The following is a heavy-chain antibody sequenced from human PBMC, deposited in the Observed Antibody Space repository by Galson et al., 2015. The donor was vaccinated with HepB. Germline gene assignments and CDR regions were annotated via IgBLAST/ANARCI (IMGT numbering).Heavy chain of an antibody. CDR2: ISYDGSNK. D-gene: IGHD1-26*01. V-gene: IGHV3-30*18. CDR1: GFTFSSYG. J-gene: IGHJ4*02. Sequence: SLRLSCAASGFTFSSYGMHWVRQAPGKGLEWVAVISYDGSNKYYADSVKGRFTISRDNSKNTLYLQMNSLRAEDTAVYYCAKDLRSYYELGYWGQGTLVTVSS. CDR3: AKDLRSYYELGY.